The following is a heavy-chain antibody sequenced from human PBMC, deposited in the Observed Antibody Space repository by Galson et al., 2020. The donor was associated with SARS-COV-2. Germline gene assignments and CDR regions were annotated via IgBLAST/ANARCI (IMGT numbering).Heavy chain of an antibody. V-gene: IGHV3-33*06. J-gene: IGHJ3*02. CDR2: IWYDGSNK. CDR1: GFTFSSYG. Sequence: GESLKISCAASGFTFSSYGMHWVRQAPGKGLEWVAVIWYDGSNKYYADSVKGRFTISRDNSKNTLYLQMNSLRAEDTAVYYCAKDLFSSPREITIFGVVIPYDAFDIWGQGTMVTVSS. CDR3: AKDLFSSPREITIFGVVIPYDAFDI. D-gene: IGHD3-3*01.